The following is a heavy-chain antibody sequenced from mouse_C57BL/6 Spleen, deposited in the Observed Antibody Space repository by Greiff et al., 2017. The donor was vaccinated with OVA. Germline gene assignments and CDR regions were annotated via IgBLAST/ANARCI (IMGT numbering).Heavy chain of an antibody. CDR2: INPNNGGT. CDR3: ARDHYYGSSLDY. CDR1: GYTFTDYN. J-gene: IGHJ2*01. V-gene: IGHV1-22*01. Sequence: VQLKQSGPELVKPGASVKMSCKASGYTFTDYNMHWVKQSHGKSLEWIGYINPNNGGTSYNQKFKGKATLTVNKSSSTAYMELRSLTSEDSAVYYCARDHYYGSSLDYWGQGTTLTVSS. D-gene: IGHD1-1*01.